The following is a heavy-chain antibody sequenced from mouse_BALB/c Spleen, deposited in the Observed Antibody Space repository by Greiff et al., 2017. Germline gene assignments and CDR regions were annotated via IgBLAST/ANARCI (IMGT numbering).Heavy chain of an antibody. CDR2: IRLKSNNYAT. CDR1: GFTFSNYW. CDR3: TNWAGNY. Sequence: EVKVEGSGGGLVQPGGSMKLSCVASGFTFSNYWMNWVRQSPEKGLEWVAEIRLKSNNYATHYAESVKGRFTISRDDSKSSVYLQMNNLRAEDTGIYYCTNWAGNYWGQGTTLTVSS. D-gene: IGHD3-3*01. V-gene: IGHV6-6*02. J-gene: IGHJ2*01.